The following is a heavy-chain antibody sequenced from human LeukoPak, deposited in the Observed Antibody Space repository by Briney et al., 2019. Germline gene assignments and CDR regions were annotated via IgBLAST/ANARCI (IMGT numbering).Heavy chain of an antibody. CDR3: VRDLEQWLVTNWFDP. J-gene: IGHJ5*02. CDR2: ISYDGTNK. CDR1: GFTFSNYA. D-gene: IGHD6-19*01. Sequence: PGGSLRLSCAASGFTFSNYAMHWVRQAPGKGPQWVALISYDGTNKDYADSVKGRFTISRDNPKNTLYLQVNSLRAEDTAVYYCVRDLEQWLVTNWFDPWGQGTLVTVSS. V-gene: IGHV3-30*04.